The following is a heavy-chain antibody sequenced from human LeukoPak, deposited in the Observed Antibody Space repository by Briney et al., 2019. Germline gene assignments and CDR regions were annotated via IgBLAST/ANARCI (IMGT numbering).Heavy chain of an antibody. J-gene: IGHJ4*02. CDR2: IYSEGNT. CDR3: AREKQYYDILTGYYNVFDY. CDR1: GFTVSSSY. D-gene: IGHD3-9*01. V-gene: IGHV3-53*05. Sequence: PGGSLRLSCAASGFTVSSSYMSWVRQAPGKGLEWVSIIYSEGNTYHADSVKGRFTISRDNSKNTLYLQMNSLRAEDTAVYYCAREKQYYDILTGYYNVFDYWGQGTLVTVSS.